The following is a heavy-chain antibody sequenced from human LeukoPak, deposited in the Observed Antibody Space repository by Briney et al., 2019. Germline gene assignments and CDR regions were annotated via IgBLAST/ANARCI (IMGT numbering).Heavy chain of an antibody. D-gene: IGHD5-18*01. CDR1: GGSISSYY. V-gene: IGHV4-59*01. CDR2: ISYSGST. J-gene: IGHJ6*03. Sequence: PSETLSLTCTVSGGSISSYYWSWIRQPPGKGLEWIGYISYSGSTNYNPSLKSRVTISVDTSKNQFSLKLSSVTAADTAVYYCARGLSGYSYGYDYYYMDVWGKGTTVTVFS. CDR3: ARGLSGYSYGYDYYYMDV.